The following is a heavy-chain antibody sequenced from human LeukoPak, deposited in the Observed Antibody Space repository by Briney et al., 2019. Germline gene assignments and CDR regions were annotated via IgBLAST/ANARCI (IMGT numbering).Heavy chain of an antibody. V-gene: IGHV3-23*01. D-gene: IGHD6-13*01. CDR2: ISGSGGST. CDR1: GFTFSSYA. Sequence: PGGSLRLSCAASGFTFSSYAMSWVRQAPGKGLEWVSAISGSGGSTYYADSVKGRFTISRDNSKNPLYLQMNSLRTEDTAVYYCAKSGLGGAAAGILLAWFDYWGQGTLVTVSS. J-gene: IGHJ4*02. CDR3: AKSGLGGAAAGILLAWFDY.